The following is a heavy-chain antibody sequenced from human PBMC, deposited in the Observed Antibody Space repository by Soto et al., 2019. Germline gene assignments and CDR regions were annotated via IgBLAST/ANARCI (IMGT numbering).Heavy chain of an antibody. CDR1: GYTFTSYA. J-gene: IGHJ4*02. CDR2: INAGNGNT. Sequence: QVQLVQSGAEVKKPGASVKVSCKASGYTFTSYAMHWVRQAPGQRLEWMGWINAGNGNTKYSQKFQGRVTITRDTSASTAYRELSRLISEDTAVYYCAGSQSLSNYDFWSGSNYWGQGTLVTVSS. V-gene: IGHV1-3*01. D-gene: IGHD3-3*01. CDR3: AGSQSLSNYDFWSGSNY.